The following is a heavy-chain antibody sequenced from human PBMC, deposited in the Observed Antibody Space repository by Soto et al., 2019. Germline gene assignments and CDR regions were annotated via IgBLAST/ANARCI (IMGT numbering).Heavy chain of an antibody. V-gene: IGHV3-74*01. J-gene: IGHJ6*02. CDR2: ISSDESST. CDR1: GFTFSNYW. D-gene: IGHD2-15*01. Sequence: EVRLVESGGGLVQPGGSLRLSCAASGFTFSNYWMHWVRQAPGKGLVWVSRISSDESSTSYADSVKGRFTISRDNAKNTLFLQMDSLRAEDTAVYYCAVRGIVSSYYYAMDVWGQGTTVTVSS. CDR3: AVRGIVSSYYYAMDV.